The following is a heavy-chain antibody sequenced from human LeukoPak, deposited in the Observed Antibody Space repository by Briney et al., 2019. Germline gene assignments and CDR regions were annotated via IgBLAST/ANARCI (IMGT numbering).Heavy chain of an antibody. V-gene: IGHV3-21*01. D-gene: IGHD1-7*01. CDR2: ISSGTSFI. CDR1: GFPFSSYS. Sequence: GGSLRLSCAASGFPFSSYSMNWVRQAPGKGLEGVSSISSGTSFIYYADSVKGRFTISRDNAKNSLYLQMNSLRAEDTAVYYCARDSDWNYGVYYFDYWGQGTLVTVSS. CDR3: ARDSDWNYGVYYFDY. J-gene: IGHJ4*02.